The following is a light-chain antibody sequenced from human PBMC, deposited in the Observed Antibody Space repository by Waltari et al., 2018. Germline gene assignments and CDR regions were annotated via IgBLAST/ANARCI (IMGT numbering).Light chain of an antibody. V-gene: IGKV1-13*02. CDR1: QGINSA. Sequence: AIQLTQSPSSLSASVGDRVTIACRASQGINSALAWYHLKPGKAPKLLIYDASSLESGVPSRFSGSGSGTDFTLTISSLQPEDFATYYCQQFKIFGQGTRLEIK. CDR3: QQFKI. CDR2: DAS. J-gene: IGKJ5*01.